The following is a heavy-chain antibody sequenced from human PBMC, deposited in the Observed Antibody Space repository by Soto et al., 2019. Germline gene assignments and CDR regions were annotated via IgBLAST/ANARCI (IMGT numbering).Heavy chain of an antibody. CDR3: IRGSYYFDY. Sequence: QVQLVESGGGVVQPGRSLRLSCAASGFTFSSYAMHWVRQAPGKGLEWVAVISYDGSNKYYADSVKGRFTISRDNSKNTLYLQMNSLRAEDTAVYYCIRGSYYFDYWRQGTLVTVSS. CDR2: ISYDGSNK. J-gene: IGHJ4*02. D-gene: IGHD1-26*01. CDR1: GFTFSSYA. V-gene: IGHV3-30-3*01.